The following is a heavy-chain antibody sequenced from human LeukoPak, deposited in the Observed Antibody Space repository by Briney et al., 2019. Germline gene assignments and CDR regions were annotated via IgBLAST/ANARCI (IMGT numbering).Heavy chain of an antibody. J-gene: IGHJ4*02. V-gene: IGHV3-30*04. Sequence: GRSLRLSCAASGFTSSSYAMHWVRQAPGKGLEWVAVISYDGSNKYYADSVKGRFTISRDNSKNTLYLQMNSLRAEDTAVYYCARGNYYGSGSYQPPFDYWGQGTLVTVSS. CDR2: ISYDGSNK. D-gene: IGHD3-10*01. CDR1: GFTSSSYA. CDR3: ARGNYYGSGSYQPPFDY.